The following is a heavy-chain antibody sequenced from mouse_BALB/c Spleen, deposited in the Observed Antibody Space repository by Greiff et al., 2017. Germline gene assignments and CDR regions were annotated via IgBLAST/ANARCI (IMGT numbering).Heavy chain of an antibody. CDR3: ARKEGAYYEQFAY. V-gene: IGHV1-87*01. CDR1: GYTFTSYW. CDR2: IYPGDGDT. D-gene: IGHD2-10*01. Sequence: QVQLQQSGAELARPGASVKLSCKASGYTFTSYWMQWVKQRPGQGLEWIGAIYPGDGDTRYTQKFKGKATLTADKSSSTAYMQLSSLASEDSAVYYCARKEGAYYEQFAYWGQGTLVTVSA. J-gene: IGHJ3*01.